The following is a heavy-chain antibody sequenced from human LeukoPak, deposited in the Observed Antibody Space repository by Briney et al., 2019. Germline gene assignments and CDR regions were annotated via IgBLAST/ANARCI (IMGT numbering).Heavy chain of an antibody. V-gene: IGHV4-4*02. Sequence: SETLSLTCSVSIGSISSSKWWSWVRQSPVKGLEWIGEIYLYGATNYNPSFTSRVTMSVDRSRNQFSLKLTSVTAADTAVYYCARQKWEQQGRDYYFNGLDVWGPGTTVIVSS. CDR2: IYLYGAT. J-gene: IGHJ6*02. CDR3: ARQKWEQQGRDYYFNGLDV. CDR1: IGSISSSKW. D-gene: IGHD1/OR15-1a*01.